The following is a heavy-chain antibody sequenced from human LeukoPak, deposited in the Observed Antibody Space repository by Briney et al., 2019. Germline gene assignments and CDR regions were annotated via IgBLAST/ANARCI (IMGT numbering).Heavy chain of an antibody. D-gene: IGHD1-26*01. CDR1: GFTFSGFA. CDR3: AKAVGSGSYRYYFDY. CDR2: ISRSGEST. V-gene: IGHV3-23*01. Sequence: GGSLRLSCAASGFTFSGFAMSWIRQAPGKGLEWVSSISRSGESTFYADSVRGRFTISRDNSKNTVSLQMESLRAEDTALYYCAKAVGSGSYRYYFDYWGQGTLVTVSS. J-gene: IGHJ4*02.